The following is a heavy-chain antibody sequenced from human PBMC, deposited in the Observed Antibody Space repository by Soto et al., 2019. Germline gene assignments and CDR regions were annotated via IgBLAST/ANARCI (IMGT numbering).Heavy chain of an antibody. J-gene: IGHJ4*02. V-gene: IGHV3-74*01. CDR2: INSDGSST. CDR1: GFTFSSYW. Sequence: EVQLVESGGGLVQPGGSLRLSCAASGFTFSSYWMHWVRQAPGKGLVWVSRINSDGSSTSYADSVKGRFTISRDNAKNKLYLQMNSLRAEDTAVYYCLRTSLVVAAATREDYWGQGTLVTVSS. CDR3: LRTSLVVAAATREDY. D-gene: IGHD2-15*01.